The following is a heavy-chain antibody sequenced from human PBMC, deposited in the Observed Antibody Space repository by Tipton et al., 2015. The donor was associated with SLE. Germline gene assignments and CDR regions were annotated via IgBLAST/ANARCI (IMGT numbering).Heavy chain of an antibody. CDR2: INHSGST. V-gene: IGHV4-34*01. J-gene: IGHJ4*02. Sequence: TLSLTCAVYGGSFSGYYWSWIRQPPGKGLEWIGEINHSGSTNYNPSLKSRVTISVDTSKNQLSLKLSSVTAADTAVYYCARRGNSSSSAYYFDYWGQGTLVPVSS. CDR3: ARRGNSSSSAYYFDY. CDR1: GGSFSGYY. D-gene: IGHD6-6*01.